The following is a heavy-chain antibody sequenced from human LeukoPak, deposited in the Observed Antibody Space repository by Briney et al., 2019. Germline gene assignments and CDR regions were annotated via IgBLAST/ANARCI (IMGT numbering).Heavy chain of an antibody. CDR2: IKQDGSEK. J-gene: IGHJ6*02. Sequence: GGSLRLSCAASGFTFSSYWMSWVRQAPGKGLEWVANIKQDGSEKYYVDSVKGRFTISRDNAKNSLYLQMNSLRAEDTAVYYCARGKYGDYPYYYYGMDVWGQGTTVTVSS. V-gene: IGHV3-7*01. CDR1: GFTFSSYW. CDR3: ARGKYGDYPYYYYGMDV. D-gene: IGHD4-17*01.